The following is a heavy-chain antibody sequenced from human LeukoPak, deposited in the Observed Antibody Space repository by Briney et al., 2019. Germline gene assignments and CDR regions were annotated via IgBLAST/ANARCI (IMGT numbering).Heavy chain of an antibody. CDR2: IYSGGST. CDR3: VRDLWDSTGY. J-gene: IGHJ4*02. D-gene: IGHD3-22*01. V-gene: IGHV3-53*01. CDR1: GFTVSSNY. Sequence: GGSLRLSCAASGFTVSSNYMSWVRQAPGKGLEWVSVIYSGGSTYYADSVKGRSTISRDNSQNTVYLQMNSLRAEDTAVYYCVRDLWDSTGYWGQGTLVTVSS.